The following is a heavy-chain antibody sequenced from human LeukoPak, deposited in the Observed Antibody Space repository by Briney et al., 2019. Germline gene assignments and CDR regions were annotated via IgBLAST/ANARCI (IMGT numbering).Heavy chain of an antibody. CDR1: GGTFSSYA. D-gene: IGHD3-16*01. CDR2: IIPIFGTA. V-gene: IGHV1-69*05. Sequence: ASVKVSCKASGGTFSSYAISWVRQAPGQGLEWMGRIIPIFGTANYAQKFQGRVTITTDESTSTAYMELSSLRSEDTAVYYCARDRLGDKAPFPDYWGQGILVTVS. J-gene: IGHJ4*02. CDR3: ARDRLGDKAPFPDY.